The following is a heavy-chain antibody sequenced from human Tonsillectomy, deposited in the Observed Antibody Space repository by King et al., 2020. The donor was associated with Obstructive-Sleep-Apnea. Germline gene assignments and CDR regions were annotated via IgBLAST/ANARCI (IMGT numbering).Heavy chain of an antibody. Sequence: QLVQSGAEVKKPGASVKVSCKASGYTFTSYYMHWVRQAPGQGLEWMGIINPSGGSTSYAQKFQGRVTMTRDTSTSTVYMELSSLRSEDTAVYYCARGGMGGSGWYNWFDPWGQGTLVTVSS. V-gene: IGHV1-46*03. CDR1: GYTFTSYY. D-gene: IGHD6-19*01. CDR2: INPSGGST. J-gene: IGHJ5*02. CDR3: ARGGMGGSGWYNWFDP.